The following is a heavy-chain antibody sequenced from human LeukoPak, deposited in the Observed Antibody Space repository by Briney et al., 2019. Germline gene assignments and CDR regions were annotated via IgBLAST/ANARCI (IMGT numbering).Heavy chain of an antibody. CDR3: ARGFAYGDTGSFDY. J-gene: IGHJ4*02. Sequence: PSETLSLTCTVSGGSISSYYWSWIRQPPGKGLEWIGYIYYSGSTTYNPSLKSRVTISVDTSKNQFSLKLSSVTAADTAVYYCARGFAYGDTGSFDYWGQGTLVTVPS. V-gene: IGHV4-59*01. D-gene: IGHD4-17*01. CDR2: IYYSGST. CDR1: GGSISSYY.